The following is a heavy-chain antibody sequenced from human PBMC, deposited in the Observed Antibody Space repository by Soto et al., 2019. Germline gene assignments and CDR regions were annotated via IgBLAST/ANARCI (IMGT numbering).Heavy chain of an antibody. J-gene: IGHJ2*01. V-gene: IGHV3-30*18. CDR3: AKDRSSNWALDL. Sequence: PGGSNRLSCAASEFNCGTYGVHWVRQAPGKGLEWVAVISHDGSDKHYADSVKGRITISRDNFENTLDLQMNSLRAEDTAVYYCAKDRSSNWALDLWGRGTLVTSPQ. CDR1: EFNCGTYG. CDR2: ISHDGSDK. D-gene: IGHD6-13*01.